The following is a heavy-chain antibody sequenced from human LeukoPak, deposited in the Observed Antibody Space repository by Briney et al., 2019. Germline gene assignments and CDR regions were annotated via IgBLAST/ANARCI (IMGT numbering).Heavy chain of an antibody. CDR1: GFTFSSYT. D-gene: IGHD2/OR15-2a*01. J-gene: IGHJ6*02. V-gene: IGHV3-30-3*01. Sequence: GGSLRLSCAASGFTFSSYTIHWVRQPPGKGLEWVAVISFDGSNKYYADSVKGRFTISRDNSKNTLYLQMNSLRAEDTAVYYCARPSTRSTSYYYYYYGMNVWGRGTAVTVSS. CDR2: ISFDGSNK. CDR3: ARPSTRSTSYYYYYYGMNV.